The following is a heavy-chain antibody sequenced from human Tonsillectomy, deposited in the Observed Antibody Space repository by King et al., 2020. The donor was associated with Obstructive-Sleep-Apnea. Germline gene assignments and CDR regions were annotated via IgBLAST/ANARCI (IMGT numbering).Heavy chain of an antibody. CDR2: IYPGDSDI. Sequence: VQLVESDAEVKKPGESLKLSCQVSGYSFTTYWIAWVRQVPGKGLEWMGMIYPGDSDIRYSPSFQGQVTISADKSISTAYLQWSSLKASDTAMYYCARLYSSDQYNWFDPWGQGTLVIVSS. J-gene: IGHJ5*02. D-gene: IGHD6-19*01. V-gene: IGHV5-51*01. CDR3: ARLYSSDQYNWFDP. CDR1: GYSFTTYW.